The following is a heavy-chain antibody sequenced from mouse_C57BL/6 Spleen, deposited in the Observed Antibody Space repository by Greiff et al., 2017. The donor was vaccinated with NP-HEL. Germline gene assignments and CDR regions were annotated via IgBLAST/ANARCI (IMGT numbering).Heavy chain of an antibody. J-gene: IGHJ2*01. CDR3: EGHYGSSYGYFDY. CDR1: GYTFTSYW. D-gene: IGHD1-1*01. CDR2: IHPNSGST. V-gene: IGHV1-64*01. Sequence: QVQLQQPGAELVKPGASVKLSCKASGYTFTSYWMHWVKQRPGQGLEWIGMIHPNSGSTNYNEKFKSKATLTVDKSSSTAYMQLSSLTSEDSAVYYCEGHYGSSYGYFDYWGQGTTLTVSS.